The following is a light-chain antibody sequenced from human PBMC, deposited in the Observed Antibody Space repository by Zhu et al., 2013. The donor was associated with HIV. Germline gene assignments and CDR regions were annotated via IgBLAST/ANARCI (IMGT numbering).Light chain of an antibody. CDR2: SVS. CDR3: MQGTHWPYT. V-gene: IGKV2-30*01. CDR1: RSLVYSNGNTY. J-gene: IGKJ2*01. Sequence: DLVMTQSPLSLSVTPGQSASISCNSSRSLVYSNGNTYLNWYHQRAGQSPRRLIYSVSSRDSGVPDRFSGSGSGTDFTLKVSRVEAEDVGVYYCMQGTHWPYTFGQGTKLEIK.